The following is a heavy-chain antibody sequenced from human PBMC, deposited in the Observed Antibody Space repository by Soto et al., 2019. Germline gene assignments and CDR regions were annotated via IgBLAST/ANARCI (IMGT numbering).Heavy chain of an antibody. CDR2: IWNDGSNS. V-gene: IGHV3-33*01. D-gene: IGHD6-13*01. CDR3: ARRQIPPPTRGAANARGGMDV. CDR1: GFTFNSYG. J-gene: IGHJ6*02. Sequence: PGGSLRLSCAASGFTFNSYGMHWVRQAPGKGLEWLAVIWNDGSNSSYANSVKGRFTISRDNSKNTLYLQMSSLRAEDTAVYYCARRQIPPPTRGAANARGGMDVWGQGTTVTVSS.